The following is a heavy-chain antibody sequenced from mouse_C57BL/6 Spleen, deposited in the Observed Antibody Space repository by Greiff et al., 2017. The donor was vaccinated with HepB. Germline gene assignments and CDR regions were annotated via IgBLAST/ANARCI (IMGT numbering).Heavy chain of an antibody. D-gene: IGHD2-5*01. CDR3: ARSGSKRALYAMDY. Sequence: QVQLQQSGAELVKPGASVKMSCKASGYTFTSYWITWVKQRPGQGLEWIGDIYPGSGSTNYNEKFKSKATLTVDTSSSTAYMQLSSLTSEDSAVYYCARSGSKRALYAMDYWGQGTSVTVSS. CDR1: GYTFTSYW. J-gene: IGHJ4*01. V-gene: IGHV1-55*01. CDR2: IYPGSGST.